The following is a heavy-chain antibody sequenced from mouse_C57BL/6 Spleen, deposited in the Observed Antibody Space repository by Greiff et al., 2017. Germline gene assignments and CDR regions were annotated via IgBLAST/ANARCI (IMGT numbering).Heavy chain of an antibody. CDR2: IYPRSGNT. CDR1: GYTFTSYG. V-gene: IGHV1-81*01. J-gene: IGHJ2*01. Sequence: VQLQESGAELARPGASVKLSCKASGYTFTSYGISWVKQRTGQGLEWIGAIYPRSGNTYYNEKFKGKATLTADNSSSTAYMELRSLTSEDSAVYFCARGDPQGYYFDYWGQGTTLTVSS. CDR3: ARGDPQGYYFDY.